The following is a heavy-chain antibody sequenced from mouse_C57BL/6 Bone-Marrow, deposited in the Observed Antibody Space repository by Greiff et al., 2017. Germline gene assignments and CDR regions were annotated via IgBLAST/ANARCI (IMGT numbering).Heavy chain of an antibody. CDR2: IYPRSGNT. V-gene: IGHV1-81*01. CDR3: ARGGQGGYGSSPWFAY. D-gene: IGHD1-1*01. Sequence: QVQLQQSGAELARPGASVKLSCKASGYTFTSYGISWVKQRTGQGLEWIGEIYPRSGNTYYNEKFKGKATLTADKSSSTAYMELRSLTSEDSAVYFCARGGQGGYGSSPWFAYWGQGTLVTVSA. J-gene: IGHJ3*01. CDR1: GYTFTSYG.